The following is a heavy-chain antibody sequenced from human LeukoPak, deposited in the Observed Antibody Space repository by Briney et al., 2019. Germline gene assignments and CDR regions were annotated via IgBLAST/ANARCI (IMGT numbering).Heavy chain of an antibody. Sequence: RGSLRLSCAASGFTFSSYSMNWVRQAPGKGLEWVSSISSSSSYIYYADSVKGRFTISRDNAKNSLYLQMNSLRAEDTAVYYCASDMITFGGVIVRFDYWGQGTLVTVSS. D-gene: IGHD3-16*02. CDR1: GFTFSSYS. CDR3: ASDMITFGGVIVRFDY. V-gene: IGHV3-21*01. CDR2: ISSSSSYI. J-gene: IGHJ4*02.